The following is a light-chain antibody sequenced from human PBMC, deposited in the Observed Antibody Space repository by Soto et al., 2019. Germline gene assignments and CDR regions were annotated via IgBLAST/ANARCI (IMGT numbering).Light chain of an antibody. V-gene: IGKV1-9*01. CDR3: QQSYRFPKT. CDR1: HDISTF. Sequence: DIQLTQSPSLLSASIGDRVTITCRASHDISTFLSWYQKKPGKAPKILIYEASTLQSGVPSRFSGSGSGTEFTLTIISLQPEDFATYYCQQSYRFPKTFGRGTRGDIK. CDR2: EAS. J-gene: IGKJ1*01.